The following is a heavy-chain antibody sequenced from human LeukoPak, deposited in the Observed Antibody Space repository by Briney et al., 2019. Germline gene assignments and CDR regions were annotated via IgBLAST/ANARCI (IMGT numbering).Heavy chain of an antibody. Sequence: APVKVSCKASGGTFSSYAISWVRQAPGQGLEWMGRIIPILGIANYAQKFQGRVTITADKSTSTAYMELSSLRSEDTAVYYCARAMVRGDYGMDVWGQGTTVTVSS. CDR3: ARAMVRGDYGMDV. D-gene: IGHD3-10*01. CDR1: GGTFSSYA. J-gene: IGHJ6*02. CDR2: IIPILGIA. V-gene: IGHV1-69*04.